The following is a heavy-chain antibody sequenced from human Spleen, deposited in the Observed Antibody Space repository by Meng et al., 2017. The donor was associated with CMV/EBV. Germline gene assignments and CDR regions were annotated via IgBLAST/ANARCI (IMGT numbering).Heavy chain of an antibody. CDR2: ISYDGSNK. J-gene: IGHJ4*02. D-gene: IGHD3-3*01. CDR3: ARDETYYDFWSGYTPKYYFDY. Sequence: GGSLRLSCAASGFTFSSYAMHWVRQAPGKGLEWVAVISYDGSNKYYADSVKGRFTISRDNSKNTLYLQMNSLRAEDTAVYYCARDETYYDFWSGYTPKYYFDYWGQGTLVTVSS. CDR1: GFTFSSYA. V-gene: IGHV3-30-3*01.